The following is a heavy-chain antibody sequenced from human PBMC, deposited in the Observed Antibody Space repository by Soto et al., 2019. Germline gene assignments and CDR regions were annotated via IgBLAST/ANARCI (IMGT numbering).Heavy chain of an antibody. J-gene: IGHJ4*02. CDR2: ISAYNGHT. CDR3: ARGRDRTIAAADVPSYFDY. V-gene: IGHV1-18*01. Sequence: QVQLVQSGAEVKKPGASVKVSCKASGYTFTSYGISWVRQAPGQGLEWMGWISAYNGHTNYAQKLQGRVTMTTDTSTSTAYMELRSLRSDDTAVYYCARGRDRTIAAADVPSYFDYWGQGTLVTVSS. D-gene: IGHD6-13*01. CDR1: GYTFTSYG.